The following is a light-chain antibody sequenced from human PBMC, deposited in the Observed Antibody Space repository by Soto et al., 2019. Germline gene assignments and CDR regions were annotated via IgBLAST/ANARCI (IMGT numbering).Light chain of an antibody. Sequence: EIVMTQSPATLSVSPGERATLSCRASQSVSSNYLAWYQQKPGQAPRLLIYGASNRATGIPDRFSGSGSGTDFTLTISRLEPEDFAVYYCQQYGSSQWTFGQGTKVDIK. CDR3: QQYGSSQWT. J-gene: IGKJ1*01. CDR2: GAS. CDR1: QSVSSNY. V-gene: IGKV3-20*01.